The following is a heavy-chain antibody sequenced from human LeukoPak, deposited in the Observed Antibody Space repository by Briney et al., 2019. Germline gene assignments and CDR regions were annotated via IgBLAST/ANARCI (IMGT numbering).Heavy chain of an antibody. J-gene: IGHJ6*03. CDR2: IRHDGSEN. V-gene: IGHV3-30*02. D-gene: IGHD2-2*01. CDR1: GFTFSRHG. CDR3: AKGSYYCSNNCPQYYNYMDV. Sequence: GGSLRLSCAASGFTFSRHGMHWVRQAPGKGLEWVAFIRHDGSENYYADSVKGRFTISRDSSENTVYLQMNSLRPEDTAVYYCAKGSYYCSNNCPQYYNYMDVWGKGTTVIVSS.